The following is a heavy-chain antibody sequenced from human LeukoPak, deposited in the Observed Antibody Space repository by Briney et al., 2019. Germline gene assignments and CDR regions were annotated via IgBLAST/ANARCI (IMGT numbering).Heavy chain of an antibody. CDR1: GFRSSNYG. V-gene: IGHV3-33*01. D-gene: IGHD2-2*01. CDR3: ASDEGPAAGSDNWFDP. J-gene: IGHJ5*02. CDR2: TGRDKDDK. Sequence: TGGSLRLSCTMSGFRSSNYGLYWFRQAPTRGLDWVPFTGRDKDDKYYSDSVRGRFTISRDNPKNTLYLQMNSLRAEDTAVYYCASDEGPAAGSDNWFDPWGQGTLVTVSS.